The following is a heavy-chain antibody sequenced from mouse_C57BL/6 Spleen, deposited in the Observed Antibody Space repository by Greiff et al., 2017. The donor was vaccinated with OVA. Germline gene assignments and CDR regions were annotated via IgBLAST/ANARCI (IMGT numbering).Heavy chain of an antibody. CDR3: ARHYYSSGPCYCDY. J-gene: IGHJ2*01. D-gene: IGHD1-1*01. Sequence: EVQGVESGEGLVKPGGSLKLSCAASGFTFSSYAMSWVRQTPEQRLEWVAYISSGGDYIYYADTVKGRFTISRDNARNTLYLQMSSLKSEDTAMYYCARHYYSSGPCYCDYWGQGTTLTVSS. CDR2: ISSGGDYI. V-gene: IGHV5S21*01. CDR1: GFTFSSYA.